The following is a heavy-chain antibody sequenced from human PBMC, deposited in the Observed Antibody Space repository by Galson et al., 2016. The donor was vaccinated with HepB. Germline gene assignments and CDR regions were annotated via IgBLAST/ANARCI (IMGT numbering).Heavy chain of an antibody. D-gene: IGHD1-26*01. CDR1: GDSISSGDNY. J-gene: IGHJ4*02. Sequence: TLSLTCTVSGDSISSGDNYWSWIRQPPGKGLEWIGYIYYSGNTYYNPSPKSRVTISVDTSNNQFSLKLSSVTAADTAVDYCARAGADRPGPPFDYWGQGTLVTVSS. CDR2: IYYSGNT. V-gene: IGHV4-30-4*01. CDR3: ARAGADRPGPPFDY.